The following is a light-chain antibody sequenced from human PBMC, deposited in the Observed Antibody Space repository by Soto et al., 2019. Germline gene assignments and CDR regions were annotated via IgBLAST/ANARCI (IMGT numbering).Light chain of an antibody. V-gene: IGKV1-39*01. CDR1: QTINTY. CDR2: AAY. Sequence: DIQMTQSPSSLAASVGDRVTITCRTSQTINTYLNWYQQQPGKAPKLLIYAAYNLQSGVPSRFSGSGSGTDFTLTISSLQAEDVAVYYCQQYYITPYTFGQGTKLEMK. CDR3: QQYYITPYT. J-gene: IGKJ2*01.